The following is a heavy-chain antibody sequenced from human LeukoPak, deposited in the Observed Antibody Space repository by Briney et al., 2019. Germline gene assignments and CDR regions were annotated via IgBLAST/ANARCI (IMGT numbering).Heavy chain of an antibody. CDR3: AKERLTKVSHETDY. CDR1: GFTFSNYG. V-gene: IGHV3-30*18. J-gene: IGHJ4*02. CDR2: ISYDGKVK. Sequence: PGGSLRLSCTGSGFTFSNYGMHWVHQAPGKGLEWVAVISYDGKVKYYADSVKGRFTISRDNSKNTLYLEMNSLRGEDTAVYYCAKERLTKVSHETDYWGQGTLVTVSS. D-gene: IGHD5/OR15-5a*01.